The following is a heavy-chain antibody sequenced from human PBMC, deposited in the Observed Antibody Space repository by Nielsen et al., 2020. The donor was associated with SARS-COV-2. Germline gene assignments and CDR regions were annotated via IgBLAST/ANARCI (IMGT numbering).Heavy chain of an antibody. CDR1: GGSISSYY. D-gene: IGHD3-10*01. Sequence: SETLSLTCTVSGGSISSYYWSWIRQPPGKGLEWIGYTYYSGSTNYNPSLKSRVTISVDTSKNQFSLKLSSVTAADTAVYYCARVFTMVRGVIKRENYFDYWGQGTLVTVSS. CDR3: ARVFTMVRGVIKRENYFDY. CDR2: TYYSGST. J-gene: IGHJ4*02. V-gene: IGHV4-59*01.